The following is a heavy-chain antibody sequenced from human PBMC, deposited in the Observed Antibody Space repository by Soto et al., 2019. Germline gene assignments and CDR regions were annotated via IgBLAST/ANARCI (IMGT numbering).Heavy chain of an antibody. J-gene: IGHJ3*02. D-gene: IGHD3-10*01. Sequence: QVQLVQSGAEVKKPGSSVKVSCKASGGTFSSYAISWVRQAPGQGLEWMGGIIPIFGTANYAQKFQGRVTITADKSTSTAYMELSSLRSEDTAVYYWARANLMVRGVLSYYDAFDIWGQGTMVTVSS. V-gene: IGHV1-69*06. CDR3: ARANLMVRGVLSYYDAFDI. CDR1: GGTFSSYA. CDR2: IIPIFGTA.